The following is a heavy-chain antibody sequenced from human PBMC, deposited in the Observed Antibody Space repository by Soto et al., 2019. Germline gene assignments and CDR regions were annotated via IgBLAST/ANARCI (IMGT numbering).Heavy chain of an antibody. Sequence: ITLKESGPTLVKPTQTLTLTCTFSGFSLNTGGVGVGWVRQPRGKAMEWLALIYWDDDERYRPSLRSRLNINKDTTNNQVVLTMTNMDPEDTATYYCVRNWRYYGGDYYYGMDAWGQGTTVTVSS. CDR2: IYWDDDE. CDR1: GFSLNTGGVG. D-gene: IGHD3-10*01. CDR3: VRNWRYYGGDYYYGMDA. V-gene: IGHV2-5*02. J-gene: IGHJ6*02.